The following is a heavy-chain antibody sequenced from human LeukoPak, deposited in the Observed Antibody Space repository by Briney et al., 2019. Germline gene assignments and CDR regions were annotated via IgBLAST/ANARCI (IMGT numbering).Heavy chain of an antibody. CDR1: GYSISSGYY. D-gene: IGHD6-13*01. J-gene: IGHJ5*02. CDR3: ARDSPGIAAARVLSWFDP. CDR2: IYHSGST. Sequence: KTSETLSLTCTVSGYSISSGYYWGWIRQPPGKGLEWIGSIYHSGSTYYNPSLKSRVTISVDTSKNQFSLKLSSVTAADTAVYYCARDSPGIAAARVLSWFDPWGQGTLVTVSS. V-gene: IGHV4-38-2*02.